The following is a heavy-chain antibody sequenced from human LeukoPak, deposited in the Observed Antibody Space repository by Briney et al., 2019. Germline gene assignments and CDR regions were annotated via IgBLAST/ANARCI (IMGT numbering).Heavy chain of an antibody. V-gene: IGHV3-23*01. Sequence: TGGSLRLSCAASGFTFSTYGMSWVRQARGKGLEWVSGISGSGGSTYYADSVKGRFTISRDNAKNTRSVQLNSRGAGDSAVDYLAKGAFSLLRALNRRDYYYMDVWGKGTTVTVSS. D-gene: IGHD3-10*01. CDR1: GFTFSTYG. CDR3: AKGAFSLLRALNRRDYYYMDV. CDR2: ISGSGGST. J-gene: IGHJ6*03.